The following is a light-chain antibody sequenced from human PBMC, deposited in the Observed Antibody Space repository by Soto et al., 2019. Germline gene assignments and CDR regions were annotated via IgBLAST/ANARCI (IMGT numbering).Light chain of an antibody. CDR1: QSVSSN. CDR2: GAS. V-gene: IGKV3-15*01. CDR3: QQYNNWPYT. Sequence: EILMTQSPTTLSVSPGERATLSCRASQSVSSNLAWYQQKPGQAPRLLIYGASTRATGIPARFSGRGSETEFTLTISSLQSEDFAAYYCQQYNNWPYTFGQGTKLEIK. J-gene: IGKJ2*01.